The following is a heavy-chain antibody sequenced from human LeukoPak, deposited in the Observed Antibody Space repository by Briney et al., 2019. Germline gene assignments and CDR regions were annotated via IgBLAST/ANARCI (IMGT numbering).Heavy chain of an antibody. Sequence: SETLSLTCTVSGGSISSSSYYWGWIRQPPGKGLEWIGYIYTSGSTNYNPSLKSRVTISVDTSKNQFSLKLSSVTAADTAVYYCARLTRAAPYFDYWGQGTLVTVSS. CDR1: GGSISSSSYY. CDR2: IYTSGST. J-gene: IGHJ4*02. D-gene: IGHD1/OR15-1a*01. V-gene: IGHV4-61*05. CDR3: ARLTRAAPYFDY.